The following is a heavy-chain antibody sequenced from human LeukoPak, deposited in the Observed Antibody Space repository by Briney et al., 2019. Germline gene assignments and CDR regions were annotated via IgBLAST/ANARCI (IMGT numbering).Heavy chain of an antibody. J-gene: IGHJ4*02. Sequence: ASVKASCKASGYTFNSYDINWVRQATGQGLEWMGWMNPNSGNTGYAQKFQGRVTITRNTSISTAYMELSSLRSEDTAVYYCARGRIGTMIVVVTKAYYFDYWGQGTLVTVSS. CDR3: ARGRIGTMIVVVTKAYYFDY. CDR1: GYTFNSYD. D-gene: IGHD3-22*01. CDR2: MNPNSGNT. V-gene: IGHV1-8*01.